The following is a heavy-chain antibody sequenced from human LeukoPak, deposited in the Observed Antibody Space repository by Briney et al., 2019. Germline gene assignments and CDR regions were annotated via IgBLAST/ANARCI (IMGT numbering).Heavy chain of an antibody. CDR3: AREPHHLGYCSSTSCGEPFDY. Sequence: GRSLRLSCAASGFTFSSYAMHWVRQAPGKGLEWVAVISYDGSNKYYADSVKGRFTISRDNSKNTLYLQMNSLRAEDTAVYYCAREPHHLGYCSSTSCGEPFDYWGQGTLVTVSS. CDR1: GFTFSSYA. J-gene: IGHJ4*02. V-gene: IGHV3-30-3*01. D-gene: IGHD2-2*01. CDR2: ISYDGSNK.